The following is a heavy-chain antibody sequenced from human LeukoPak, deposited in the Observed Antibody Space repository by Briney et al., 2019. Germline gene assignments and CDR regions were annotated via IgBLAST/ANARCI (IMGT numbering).Heavy chain of an antibody. D-gene: IGHD5-24*01. V-gene: IGHV1-18*01. CDR3: ARSAMATTPRDDD. CDR2: ISAYNGNT. J-gene: IGHJ4*02. Sequence: ASVKVSSNASGYTFTADGIRWVRQAPGQGLEWMGWISAYNGNTNYAQKLQGRVTMTTDTSTSTAYMELWSLRSDDTAVYYCARSAMATTPRDDDWRQRSLVTVSS. CDR1: GYTFTADG.